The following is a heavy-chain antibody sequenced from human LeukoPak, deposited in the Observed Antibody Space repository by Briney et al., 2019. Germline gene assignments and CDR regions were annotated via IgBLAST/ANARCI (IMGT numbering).Heavy chain of an antibody. CDR2: ISYSGGT. CDR3: ARLKDLWFDP. CDR1: VGSISSHY. J-gene: IGHJ5*02. D-gene: IGHD2-15*01. V-gene: IGHV4-59*11. Sequence: PSETLSLTCTVSVGSISSHYWSWIRQTPGKGLEWIGYISYSGGTNYNPFFKSRVTISVDTSKSQFSLKLTSVTAADTAVYYCARLKDLWFDPWGQGTLVTVSS.